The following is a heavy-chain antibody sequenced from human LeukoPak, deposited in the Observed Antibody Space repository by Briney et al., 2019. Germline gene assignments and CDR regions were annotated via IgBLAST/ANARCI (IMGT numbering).Heavy chain of an antibody. J-gene: IGHJ4*02. Sequence: ASVKVSCKASGYTFTSYGISWVRQAPGQGLEWMGWIGAYNGNTNYAQKLQSRVTMTTDTSTSTAYMELRSLRSDDTAVYYCARDSKDGYNSDYWGQGTLVTVSS. D-gene: IGHD5-24*01. CDR1: GYTFTSYG. CDR2: IGAYNGNT. CDR3: ARDSKDGYNSDY. V-gene: IGHV1-18*01.